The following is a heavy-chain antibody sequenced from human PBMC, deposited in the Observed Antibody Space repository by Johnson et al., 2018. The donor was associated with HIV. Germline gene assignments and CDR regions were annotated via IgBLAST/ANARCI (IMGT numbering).Heavy chain of an antibody. CDR2: IRYDGSNK. J-gene: IGHJ3*02. CDR3: ARAYNYPI. Sequence: QMLLVESGGGVVQPGTSLRLSCAASGFTFRSYGMHWVRQAPGKGLEWVAFIRYDGSNKYYSDSVKGRFTISRDNFKNTLFLQMNSLRVEDTAVYYCARAYNYPIWGQGTMLTVSS. CDR1: GFTFRSYG. D-gene: IGHD1-1*01. V-gene: IGHV3-30*02.